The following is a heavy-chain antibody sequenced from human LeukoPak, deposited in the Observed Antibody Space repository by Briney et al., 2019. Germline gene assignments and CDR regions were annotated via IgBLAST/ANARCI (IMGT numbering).Heavy chain of an antibody. J-gene: IGHJ4*02. V-gene: IGHV3-53*01. Sequence: PEGSLRLSCAASGFTVSSNYMSWVRQAPGKGLEWVSVIYSGGSTYYADSVKGRFTISRDNSKNTLYLQMNSLRAEDTAVYYCARRLYSSCWSSFDYWGQGTLVTVSS. CDR1: GFTVSSNY. CDR3: ARRLYSSCWSSFDY. D-gene: IGHD6-13*01. CDR2: IYSGGST.